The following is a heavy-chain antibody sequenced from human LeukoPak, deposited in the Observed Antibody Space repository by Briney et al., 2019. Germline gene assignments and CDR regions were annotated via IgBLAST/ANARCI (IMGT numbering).Heavy chain of an antibody. CDR1: GGTFSSYA. CDR3: ARDERNDDFWSGTRNWFDP. CDR2: IIPILGIA. Sequence: SVKVSCKASGGTFSSYAISWVRQAPGQGLEWMGRIIPILGIANYAQKFQGRVTITADKSTSTAYMELSSLRSEDTAVYYCARDERNDDFWSGTRNWFDPWGQGTLVTVSS. V-gene: IGHV1-69*04. D-gene: IGHD3-3*01. J-gene: IGHJ5*02.